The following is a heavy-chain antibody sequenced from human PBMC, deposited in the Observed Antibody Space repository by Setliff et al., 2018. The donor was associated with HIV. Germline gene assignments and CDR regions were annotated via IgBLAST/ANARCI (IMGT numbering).Heavy chain of an antibody. CDR1: GGSFSGFY. Sequence: SETLSLTFAVYGGSFSGFYWSWIRQPPGKGLEWIGEINHSGSTTYNPSLKSRVTISEDTSRNQFSLRLSSVTAADTAIYYCARVPTSSWYVTTQRTKEYFHHWGQGTLVTVSS. V-gene: IGHV4-34*01. J-gene: IGHJ1*01. CDR3: ARVPTSSWYVTTQRTKEYFHH. CDR2: INHSGST. D-gene: IGHD6-13*01.